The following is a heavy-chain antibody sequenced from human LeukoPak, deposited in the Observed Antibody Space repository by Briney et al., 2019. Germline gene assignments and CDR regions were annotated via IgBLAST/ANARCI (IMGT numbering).Heavy chain of an antibody. CDR3: ARLRFLEWLPHPFDY. CDR1: GGSISSSSYY. J-gene: IGHJ4*02. CDR2: ISYSGST. D-gene: IGHD3-3*01. V-gene: IGHV4-39*07. Sequence: SETLSLTCTVSGGSISSSSYYWGWVRQPPGKGLEWIGTISYSGSTYYNPSLKSRVTISVDTSRNQFSLKLSSVTAADTAVYYCARLRFLEWLPHPFDYWGQGTLVTVSS.